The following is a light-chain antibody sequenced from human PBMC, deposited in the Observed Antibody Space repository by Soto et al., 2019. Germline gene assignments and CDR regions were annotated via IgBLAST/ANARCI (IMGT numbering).Light chain of an antibody. CDR2: GNS. CDR3: QSYDSSLSGWV. Sequence: QYVLTQPPSVSGAPGQRVTISCTGSSSNIGAGYDVHWYQQLPGTAPKLLIYGNSNRPSGVPDRFSGSKSGTSASLAITGLLAEDEADYYCQSYDSSLSGWVFGGGTKLTVL. CDR1: SSNIGAGYD. V-gene: IGLV1-40*01. J-gene: IGLJ3*02.